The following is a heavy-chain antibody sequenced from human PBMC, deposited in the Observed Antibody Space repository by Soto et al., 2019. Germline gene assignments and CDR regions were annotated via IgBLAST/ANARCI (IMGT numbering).Heavy chain of an antibody. Sequence: QITLKESGPTLVKPTQTLTLTCTFSGFSLTTAGVGVGWIRQPPGRALEWLALSYWDDDNRYRSSLKNRLTVTKDPYKNQLFLTLTNMDPVDTATYYCAHGTYNYGSGSYSGYFDYWGQGALVTVSS. CDR3: AHGTYNYGSGSYSGYFDY. J-gene: IGHJ4*02. D-gene: IGHD3-10*01. CDR2: SYWDDDN. CDR1: GFSLTTAGVG. V-gene: IGHV2-5*02.